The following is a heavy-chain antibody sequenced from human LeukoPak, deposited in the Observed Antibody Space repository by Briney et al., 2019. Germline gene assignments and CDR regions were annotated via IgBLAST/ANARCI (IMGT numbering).Heavy chain of an antibody. CDR2: IYYTGST. Sequence: SETLSLTCTVSGGSISSSRDYWAWLRQPPGKGLEWIANIYYTGSTYYNPSLKSRVTISIDTSKNLFSLRLSSVTAADTAVYYCARNWDDSSGYGFDYWGQGTLVTVSS. CDR3: ARNWDDSSGYGFDY. V-gene: IGHV4-39*07. D-gene: IGHD3-22*01. J-gene: IGHJ4*02. CDR1: GGSISSSRDY.